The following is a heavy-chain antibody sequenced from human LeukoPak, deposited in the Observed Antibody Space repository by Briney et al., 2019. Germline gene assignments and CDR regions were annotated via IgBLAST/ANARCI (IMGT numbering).Heavy chain of an antibody. D-gene: IGHD5-18*01. V-gene: IGHV3-30*03. CDR3: ARDARYSYGILDY. J-gene: IGHJ4*02. CDR2: ISYDGSNK. Sequence: GGSLRLSCAASRFTFSSYGIHWVRQAPGKGLEWVAVISYDGSNKYYADSVKGRFTISRDNSKNTLYLQMNSLRAEDTAVYYCARDARYSYGILDYWGQGTLVTVSS. CDR1: RFTFSSYG.